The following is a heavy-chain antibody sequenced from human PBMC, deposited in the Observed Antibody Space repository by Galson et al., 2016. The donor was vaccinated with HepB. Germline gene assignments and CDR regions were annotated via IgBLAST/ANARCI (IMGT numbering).Heavy chain of an antibody. CDR3: ARPSLLGYSGYYYYGMDV. CDR2: MNPNSDNT. V-gene: IGHV1-8*01. CDR1: GYTFTSYD. J-gene: IGHJ6*02. D-gene: IGHD5-12*01. Sequence: SVKVSCKASGYTFTSYDINWVRQATGQGLEWMGWMNPNSDNTGYAQKFQGRATMTRNTSISTAYMELSSLRSEDTAVYYSARPSLLGYSGYYYYGMDVWGQGTTVTVSS.